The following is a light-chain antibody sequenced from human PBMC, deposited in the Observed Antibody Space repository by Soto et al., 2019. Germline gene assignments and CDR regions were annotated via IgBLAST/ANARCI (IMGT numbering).Light chain of an antibody. CDR2: DVS. CDR3: SSYTSSSTVI. J-gene: IGLJ2*01. CDR1: SSDVGAYNC. V-gene: IGLV2-14*03. Sequence: QSVLTQPASVSGSPGQSITISCTGTSSDVGAYNCVSWYQQHPGKAPKLMIYDVSNRPSGVSNRFSGSKSVNTASLTISGLQAEDEADYYCSSYTSSSTVIFGGGTKLTVL.